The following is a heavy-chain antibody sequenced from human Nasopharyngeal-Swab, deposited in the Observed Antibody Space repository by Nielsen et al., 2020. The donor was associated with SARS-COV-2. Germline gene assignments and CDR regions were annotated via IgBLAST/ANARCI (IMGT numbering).Heavy chain of an antibody. D-gene: IGHD6-19*01. Sequence: GGSLRLSCAASGFTFSNYAMSWVRQAPGKGLEWVSGISWNSGSIGYADSVKGRFTISRDNAKNSLYLQMNSLRAEDTALYYCAKASNPAVAGDFDYWGQGTLVTVSS. CDR3: AKASNPAVAGDFDY. CDR2: ISWNSGSI. CDR1: GFTFSNYA. J-gene: IGHJ4*02. V-gene: IGHV3-9*01.